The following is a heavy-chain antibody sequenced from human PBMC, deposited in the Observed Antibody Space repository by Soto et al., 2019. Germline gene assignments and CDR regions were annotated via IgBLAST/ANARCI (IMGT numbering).Heavy chain of an antibody. D-gene: IGHD2-15*01. CDR2: IYYNGDT. V-gene: IGHV4-59*01. CDR1: GGFISSYY. CDR3: ARESGRDGFNPGY. Sequence: QVQLQESGPRLVKPSETLSLTCTVSGGFISSYYWSWVRQPPGKGLEWIGYIYYNGDTNHNPSLEGRATISLDTSKSQFSLKLTSLTAADTGMYYCARESGRDGFNPGYWGQGTLFTVSS. J-gene: IGHJ4*02.